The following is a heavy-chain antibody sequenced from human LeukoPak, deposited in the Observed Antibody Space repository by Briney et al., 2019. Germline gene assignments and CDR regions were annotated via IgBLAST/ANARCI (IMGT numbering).Heavy chain of an antibody. Sequence: LETLSLTCTVSGGSISSYYWSWIRQPAGKGMEWIGRIYTSGSTNYNPSLNSRVIISVDTSKNQFSLKLSSVTAADTAVYYCARLNSGSSYFIDYWGQGTLVTVSS. CDR3: ARLNSGSSYFIDY. D-gene: IGHD1-26*01. V-gene: IGHV4-4*07. CDR2: IYTSGST. CDR1: GGSISSYY. J-gene: IGHJ4*02.